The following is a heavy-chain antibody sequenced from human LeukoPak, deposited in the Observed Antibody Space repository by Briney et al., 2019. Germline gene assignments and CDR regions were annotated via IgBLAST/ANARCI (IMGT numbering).Heavy chain of an antibody. J-gene: IGHJ4*02. CDR1: GGSISSHY. CDR3: ARGGGYYYDNSMDFDY. V-gene: IGHV4-59*11. CDR2: IYYSGSA. Sequence: PSETLSLTCTVSGGSISSHYWGWIRQPPGKGLEWMGYIYYSGSAKHNPSLKSRVTISVDPSKNQFSLKLSSVTAADTAVYYCARGGGYYYDNSMDFDYWGQGTLVTVSS. D-gene: IGHD3-22*01.